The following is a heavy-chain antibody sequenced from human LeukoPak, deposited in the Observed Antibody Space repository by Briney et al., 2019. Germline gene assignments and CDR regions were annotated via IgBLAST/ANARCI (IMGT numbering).Heavy chain of an antibody. CDR3: LGYCSGGNCYSGGY. CDR1: GFSFSSYA. Sequence: GGSLRLSCAASGFSFSSYAMSWVRQAPGKGLEWVSAISGSGGSTYYADSVQGRFIISRDNSKNTQSLQMNILRAEDTAVYYCLGYCSGGNCYSGGYWGQGTLVTVSS. V-gene: IGHV3-23*01. J-gene: IGHJ4*02. CDR2: ISGSGGST. D-gene: IGHD2-15*01.